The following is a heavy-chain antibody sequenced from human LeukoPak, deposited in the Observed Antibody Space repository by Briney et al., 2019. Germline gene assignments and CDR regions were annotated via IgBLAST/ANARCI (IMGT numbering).Heavy chain of an antibody. CDR2: ISASGGST. CDR3: AKDMWGDGYKFDS. CDR1: GFTFGTYG. D-gene: IGHD5-24*01. V-gene: IGHV3-23*01. J-gene: IGHJ4*02. Sequence: GGSLRLSCAASGFTFGTYGMSWVRQAPGKGLEWVSGISASGGSTFYADSVKGRFTISRDNSKNMLYLQMNNVRAEDTALYYCAKDMWGDGYKFDSWGQGTPLTVSS.